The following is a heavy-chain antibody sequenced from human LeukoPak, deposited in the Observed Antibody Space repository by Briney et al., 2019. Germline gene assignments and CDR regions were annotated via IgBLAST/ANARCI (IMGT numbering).Heavy chain of an antibody. CDR1: GFTFSSYW. D-gene: IGHD4-17*01. CDR3: ARGHNYGDLDY. Sequence: GGSLRLSCAASGFTFSSYWMHWVRQAPGKGLVWVSRINSDGSSTTYVDSVKGRFTISRDNAKNTLYLQMNSLRAEDTAVYYCARGHNYGDLDYWGQGTLVTVSS. CDR2: INSDGSST. J-gene: IGHJ4*02. V-gene: IGHV3-74*01.